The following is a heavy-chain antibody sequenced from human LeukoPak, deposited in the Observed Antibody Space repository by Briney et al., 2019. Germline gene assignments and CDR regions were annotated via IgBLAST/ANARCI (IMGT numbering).Heavy chain of an antibody. J-gene: IGHJ6*02. CDR3: AREIAAAGSLRGMDV. Sequence: PGGSLRLSYAASGFTFSSYSMNWVRQAPGKGLEWVAVISYDGSKKYYADSVKGRFTISRDNSKNTLFLHMNSLRAEDTAVYYCAREIAAAGSLRGMDVWGHGTTVTVSS. CDR2: ISYDGSKK. CDR1: GFTFSSYS. D-gene: IGHD6-13*01. V-gene: IGHV3-30*03.